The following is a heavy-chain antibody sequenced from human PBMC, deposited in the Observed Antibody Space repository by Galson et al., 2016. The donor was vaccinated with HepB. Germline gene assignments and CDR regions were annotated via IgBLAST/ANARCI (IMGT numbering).Heavy chain of an antibody. CDR3: ARYGDEAGWNFHQ. V-gene: IGHV3-7*03. CDR2: IKEDGSKS. J-gene: IGHJ1*01. CDR1: GFTFSRFW. D-gene: IGHD6-19*01. Sequence: SLRLSCAASGFTFSRFWMNWVRQAPGKGLEWVASIKEDGSKSFYADSVKGRFTISRDNVENSLSLQMNSLRAEDTAVDYGARYGDEAGWNFHQWGQGTLVTVSS.